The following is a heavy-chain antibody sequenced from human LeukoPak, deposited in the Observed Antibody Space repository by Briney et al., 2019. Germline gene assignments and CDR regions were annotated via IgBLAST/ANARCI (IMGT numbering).Heavy chain of an antibody. D-gene: IGHD3-3*01. CDR3: ARAPITIFGVVIEGVFDY. V-gene: IGHV1-69*13. CDR2: IIPIFGTA. J-gene: IGHJ4*02. Sequence: APVKVSCKASGGTFSSYAISWVRQAPGQGLEWMGGIIPIFGTANYAQKFQGRVTITADESTSTAYMELSSLRSEDTAVYYCARAPITIFGVVIEGVFDYWGQGTLVTVSS. CDR1: GGTFSSYA.